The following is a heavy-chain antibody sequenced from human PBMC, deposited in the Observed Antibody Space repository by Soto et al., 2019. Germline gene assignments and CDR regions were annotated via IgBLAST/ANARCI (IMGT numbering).Heavy chain of an antibody. J-gene: IGHJ5*01. D-gene: IGHD3-3*01. Sequence: DSVKVSCKASGYTFTSYDMNWVRQATGQGLEWMGWMNPNSGNTGYAQKFQGRVTMTRNTSISTAYMELSSLRSEDTAVYYCASVGRITIFRVATSLDSWGQGTLVTVSS. CDR2: MNPNSGNT. V-gene: IGHV1-8*01. CDR3: ASVGRITIFRVATSLDS. CDR1: GYTFTSYD.